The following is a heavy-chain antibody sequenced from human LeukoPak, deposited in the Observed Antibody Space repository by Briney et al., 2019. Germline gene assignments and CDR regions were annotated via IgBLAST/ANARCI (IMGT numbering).Heavy chain of an antibody. CDR2: ISSSSSYI. J-gene: IGHJ4*02. V-gene: IGHV3-21*01. Sequence: GGSLGLSCAASGFTFSSYSMNWVRQAPGKGLEWVSSISSSSSYIYYADSVKGRFTISRDNAKNSLYLQMNSLRAEDTAVYYCARIEYYGVTVDYWGQGTLVTVSS. D-gene: IGHD4-17*01. CDR1: GFTFSSYS. CDR3: ARIEYYGVTVDY.